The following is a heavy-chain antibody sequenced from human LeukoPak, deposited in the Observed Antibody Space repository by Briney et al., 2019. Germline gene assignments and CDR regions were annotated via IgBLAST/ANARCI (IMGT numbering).Heavy chain of an antibody. Sequence: GASVKVSCKASGYTFTDYNIHWVRLAPGQGFEWMGWINPKSGGTNYAQNFQGRATMTRDTSISTASMELSSLRSEDTAVLYCAVSRFGDYDLYAFDLWGQGTLVTVSS. V-gene: IGHV1-2*02. CDR2: INPKSGGT. CDR1: GYTFTDYN. J-gene: IGHJ3*01. CDR3: AVSRFGDYDLYAFDL. D-gene: IGHD4-17*01.